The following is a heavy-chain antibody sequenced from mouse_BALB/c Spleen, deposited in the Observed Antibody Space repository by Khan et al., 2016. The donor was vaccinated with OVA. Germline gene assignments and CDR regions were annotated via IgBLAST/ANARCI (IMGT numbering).Heavy chain of an antibody. J-gene: IGHJ2*01. D-gene: IGHD3-2*02. CDR2: IYPGTDNT. CDR3: GREEALYYFDY. V-gene: IGHV1-76*01. Sequence: QVQLKQSGAELVRPGASVKLSCKTSGYIFTSYWIYWVKQRSGQGLEWIARIYPGTDNTYYNEKLKDKATLTADKSSSPAYMQLSILKSEDSSVYFGGREEALYYFDYWGQGTTLTVSS. CDR1: GYIFTSYW.